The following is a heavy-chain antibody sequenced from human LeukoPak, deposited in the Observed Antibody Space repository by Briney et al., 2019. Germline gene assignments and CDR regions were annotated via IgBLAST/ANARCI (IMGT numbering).Heavy chain of an antibody. CDR1: GFTFSSYG. D-gene: IGHD1-26*01. Sequence: GGSLRLSCAASGFTFSSYGMHWVRQAPGKGLEWVAFIRYDGSNKYYADSVKGRFTISRDNSKNTLYLQMNSLRAEDTAVYYCAKDLSGSYLNGFDPWGQGTLVTVSS. CDR2: IRYDGSNK. J-gene: IGHJ5*02. V-gene: IGHV3-30*02. CDR3: AKDLSGSYLNGFDP.